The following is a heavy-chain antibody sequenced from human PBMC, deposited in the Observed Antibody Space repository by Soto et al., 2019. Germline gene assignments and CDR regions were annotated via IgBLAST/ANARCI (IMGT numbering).Heavy chain of an antibody. CDR3: GREFVGGAYSGACVV. J-gene: IGHJ4*02. CDR2: IYYSGST. Sequence: QVQLQESGPGLVKPSETLSLTCTVSGGSISSYYWSWIRQPPGKGLEWIGYIYYSGSTNYNPSLRVRHPIPVDTSKNMSPRRLSAEPAAVAAVYYGGREFVGGAYSGACVVWGRGTLVTVS. V-gene: IGHV4-59*01. CDR1: GGSISSYY. D-gene: IGHD2-21*01.